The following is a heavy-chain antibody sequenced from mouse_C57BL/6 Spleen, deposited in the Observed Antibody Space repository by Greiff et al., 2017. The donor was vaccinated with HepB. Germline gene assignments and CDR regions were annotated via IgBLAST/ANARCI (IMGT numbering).Heavy chain of an antibody. CDR1: GFTFSSYG. CDR2: ISSGGSYT. J-gene: IGHJ2*01. V-gene: IGHV5-6*01. D-gene: IGHD2-5*01. Sequence: EVKLVESGGDLVKPGGSLKLSCAASGFTFSSYGMSWVRQTPDKRLEWVATISSGGSYTYYPDSVKGRFTVSRDNAKNTLYLQMSSLKSEDTAMYYCASLYYSNYVDYWGQGTTLTVSS. CDR3: ASLYYSNYVDY.